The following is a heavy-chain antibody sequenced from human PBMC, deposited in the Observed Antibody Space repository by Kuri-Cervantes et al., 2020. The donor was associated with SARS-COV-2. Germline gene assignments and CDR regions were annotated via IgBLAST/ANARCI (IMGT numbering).Heavy chain of an antibody. Sequence: AVKVSCKASGYTFTSCYMHWVRQAPGQGREWMCRIIPTFDTTTYGQKFQGRVIFNADESSSTAYMEVNSLTSEDRDVSFCARSQGYCTANSCSWSWFDPWGLGTQVTVSS. D-gene: IGHD2-8*02. CDR1: GYTFTSCY. J-gene: IGHJ5*02. CDR3: ARSQGYCTANSCSWSWFDP. V-gene: IGHV1-69*13. CDR2: IIPTFDTT.